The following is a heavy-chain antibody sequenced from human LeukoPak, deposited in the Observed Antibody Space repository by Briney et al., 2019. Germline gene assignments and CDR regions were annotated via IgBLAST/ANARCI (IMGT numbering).Heavy chain of an antibody. J-gene: IGHJ4*02. D-gene: IGHD3-10*01. CDR3: ARDLVDYYGPGFDY. CDR1: GFPFDEYG. Sequence: GGSLRLSCAASGFPFDEYGMSWVRRAPGKGLEWVSGLNWNGGTTGYADSVKGRFTISRDNAKNSLFLHMTSLRADDTAVYFCARDLVDYYGPGFDYWGQGTLVIVSS. V-gene: IGHV3-20*04. CDR2: LNWNGGTT.